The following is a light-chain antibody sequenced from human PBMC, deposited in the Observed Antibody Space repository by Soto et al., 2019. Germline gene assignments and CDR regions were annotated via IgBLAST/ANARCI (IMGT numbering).Light chain of an antibody. CDR3: QQDDSSPIFT. Sequence: EIVLTQSPGTLSLSPGERATLSCRASQSVSSSYLAWYQQKPGQAPRLLIYGASGRATGIPDTFSGSGSGTDFTLTISRLEPEDVAVYYCQQDDSSPIFTFGPGTKVDIK. J-gene: IGKJ3*01. CDR1: QSVSSSY. V-gene: IGKV3-20*01. CDR2: GAS.